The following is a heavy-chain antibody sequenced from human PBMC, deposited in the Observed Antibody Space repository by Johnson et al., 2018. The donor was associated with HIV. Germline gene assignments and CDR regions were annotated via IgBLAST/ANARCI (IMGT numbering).Heavy chain of an antibody. CDR3: ARGGRAKDAFDI. CDR2: ISGSGGST. D-gene: IGHD3-16*01. CDR1: GFTFSSYA. J-gene: IGHJ3*02. V-gene: IGHV3-23*04. Sequence: VLLVESGGGLVQPGGSLRLSCAASGFTFSSYAMSWVRQAPGKGLEWVSAISGSGGSTYYADSVKGRFTISRDNSKNTLYLQMNSLRAEDTALYYCARGGRAKDAFDIWGQGTMVTVAS.